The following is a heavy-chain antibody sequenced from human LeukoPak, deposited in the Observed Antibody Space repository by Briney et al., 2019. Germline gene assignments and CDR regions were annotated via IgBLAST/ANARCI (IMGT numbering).Heavy chain of an antibody. CDR3: AKSRTQGSYNSGKY. Sequence: GGSLRLSCAASGFIFSSYGMHWVRQAPGKGLEWVTFIRYDGINKYYADSVKGRFTISRDNSKNTLFLQMNSLRAEDTALYYCAKSRTQGSYNSGKYWGQGALVTVSS. J-gene: IGHJ4*02. V-gene: IGHV3-30*02. D-gene: IGHD6-19*01. CDR2: IRYDGINK. CDR1: GFIFSSYG.